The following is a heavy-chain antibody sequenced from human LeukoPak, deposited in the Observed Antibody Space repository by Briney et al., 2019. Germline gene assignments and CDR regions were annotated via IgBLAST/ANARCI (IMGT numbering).Heavy chain of an antibody. CDR1: GFTFSSYA. D-gene: IGHD6-13*01. Sequence: GGSLRLSCAASGFTFSSYAMSWVRQTPGKGLEWVSAISGSGGSTYYADSVKGRFTISRDNSKNTLYLQMNSLRAEDTAVYYCARALREAAAASYWRQGTLVTVSS. J-gene: IGHJ4*02. CDR2: ISGSGGST. CDR3: ARALREAAAASY. V-gene: IGHV3-23*01.